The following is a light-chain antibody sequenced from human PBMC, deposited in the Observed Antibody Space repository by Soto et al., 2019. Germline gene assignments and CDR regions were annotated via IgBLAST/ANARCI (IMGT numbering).Light chain of an antibody. CDR3: LLYYSGARV. Sequence: QAVVTQEPSLTVSPGGTVTLTCGSSTGAVTSGHYPHWFQQKPGQAPRTLIYDTNNKHSWTPARFSGSLLGGKAALTLSGAQSEDEAEYYCLLYYSGARVYGGGTKLTVL. J-gene: IGLJ3*02. CDR2: DTN. CDR1: TGAVTSGHY. V-gene: IGLV7-46*01.